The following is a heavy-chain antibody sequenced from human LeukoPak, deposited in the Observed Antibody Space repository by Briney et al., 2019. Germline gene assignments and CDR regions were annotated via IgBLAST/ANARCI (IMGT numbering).Heavy chain of an antibody. D-gene: IGHD3-10*01. J-gene: IGHJ4*02. V-gene: IGHV3-15*01. CDR1: GFTFYNAW. Sequence: GGSLRLSCAASGFTFYNAWMCWVRQDPGKGLEWVGRIKSKIDGGTADYAAPVKGRFTMSRDDSKNMLYLQMNSLKTEDTAVYYCNTVYYYGSGSYSGYWGQGTLVTVSS. CDR2: IKSKIDGGTA. CDR3: NTVYYYGSGSYSGY.